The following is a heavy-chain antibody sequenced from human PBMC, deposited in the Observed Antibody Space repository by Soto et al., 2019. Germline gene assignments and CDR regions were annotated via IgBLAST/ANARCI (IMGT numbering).Heavy chain of an antibody. CDR2: IIPIFGTA. CDR3: ASGGIIHYYDSSGYPNYYYGMDV. CDR1: GGTFSSYA. D-gene: IGHD3-22*01. Sequence: QVQLVQSGAEVKKPGSSVKVSCKASGGTFSSYAISWVRQAPGQGLEWMGGIIPIFGTANYAQKFQGRVTITADESTSTAYMELSSLRSEDTAVYYCASGGIIHYYDSSGYPNYYYGMDVWGQGSTVTVSS. J-gene: IGHJ6*02. V-gene: IGHV1-69*01.